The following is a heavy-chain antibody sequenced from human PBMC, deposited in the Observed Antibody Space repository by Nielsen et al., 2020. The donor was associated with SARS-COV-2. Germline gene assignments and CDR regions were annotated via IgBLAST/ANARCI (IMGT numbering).Heavy chain of an antibody. CDR2: ISGSGGST. J-gene: IGHJ6*02. CDR3: ARVEDGGRHYYYGMDV. V-gene: IGHV3-23*01. D-gene: IGHD3-16*01. Sequence: GGSLRLSCAASGFTFSSYAMSWVRQAPGKGLEWVSAISGSGGSTYYADSVKGRFTISRDNSKNTLYLQMNSLRAEDTAVYYCARVEDGGRHYYYGMDVWGQGTTVTVSS. CDR1: GFTFSSYA.